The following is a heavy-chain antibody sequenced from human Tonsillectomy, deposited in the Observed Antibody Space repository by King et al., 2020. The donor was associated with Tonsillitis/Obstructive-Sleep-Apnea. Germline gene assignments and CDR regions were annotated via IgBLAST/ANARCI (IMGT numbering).Heavy chain of an antibody. CDR2: INHSGST. J-gene: IGHJ4*02. Sequence: VQLQQWGAGLLKPSETLSLTCAVYGGSVSGYCWSWIRQPPGKGLEWIGEINHSGSTNYHPSLKSRVTISVDTSKNQFSLKLNSVTAADTSVYYCARGQNYGGNSAFDYWGQGTLVTVSS. D-gene: IGHD4-23*01. CDR1: GGSVSGYC. V-gene: IGHV4-34*01. CDR3: ARGQNYGGNSAFDY.